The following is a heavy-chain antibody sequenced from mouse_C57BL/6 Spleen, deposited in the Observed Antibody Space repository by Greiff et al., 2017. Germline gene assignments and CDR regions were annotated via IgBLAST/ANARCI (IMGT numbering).Heavy chain of an antibody. J-gene: IGHJ4*01. CDR2: ISDGGSYT. CDR1: GFTFSSYA. D-gene: IGHD2-2*01. V-gene: IGHV5-4*01. Sequence: DVMLVESGGGLVKPGGSLKLSCAASGFTFSSYAMSWVRQTPEKRLEWVATISDGGSYTYYPDNVKGRFTISRDNAKNNLYLQMSHLKSEDTAMYYCARDQGYDDYYAMDYWGQGTSVTVSS. CDR3: ARDQGYDDYYAMDY.